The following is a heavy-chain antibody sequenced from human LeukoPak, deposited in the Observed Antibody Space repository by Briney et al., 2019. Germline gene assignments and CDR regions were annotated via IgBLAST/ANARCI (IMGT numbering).Heavy chain of an antibody. J-gene: IGHJ4*02. D-gene: IGHD3-10*01. Sequence: ASETLSLTCTVSGGSISSGGYYWSWIRQPPGKGLEWIGYIYHSGSTYYNPSLKSRVTISVDRSKNQFSLKLSSVTAADTAVYYCARASRGYYGSGSQIDYWGQGTLVTVSS. V-gene: IGHV4-30-2*01. CDR1: GGSISSGGYY. CDR3: ARASRGYYGSGSQIDY. CDR2: IYHSGST.